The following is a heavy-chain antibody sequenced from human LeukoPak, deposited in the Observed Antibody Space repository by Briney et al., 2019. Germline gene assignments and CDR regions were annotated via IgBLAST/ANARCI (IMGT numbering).Heavy chain of an antibody. CDR1: GDSVSSNSAA. D-gene: IGHD2-2*01. CDR3: ARVKKDCSSTSCYLYYYYMDA. Sequence: SQTLSLTCAISGDSVSSNSAAWNWIGQSPSRGLEWLGRTYYRSKWYNDYAVSVKSRITINPDTSKNQFSLQLNSVTPEDTAVYYCARVKKDCSSTSCYLYYYYMDAWGKGTTVTVSS. V-gene: IGHV6-1*01. CDR2: TYYRSKWYN. J-gene: IGHJ6*03.